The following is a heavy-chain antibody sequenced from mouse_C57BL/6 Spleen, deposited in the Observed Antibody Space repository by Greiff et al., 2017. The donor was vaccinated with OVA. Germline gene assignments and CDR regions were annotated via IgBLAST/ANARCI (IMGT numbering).Heavy chain of an antibody. CDR2: IYPGNSDT. CDR3: TRDYYGSQYYFDD. Sequence: SGTVLARPGASVTMSCKTSFYTFTSYWMHWVKQRPGQGLEWIGAIYPGNSDTSYNQKIKGKAKLNAVTSDSTAYMELSSLTNEDSAVYYGTRDYYGSQYYFDDWGKGTTLTVSS. CDR1: FYTFTSYW. V-gene: IGHV1-5*01. D-gene: IGHD1-1*01. J-gene: IGHJ2*01.